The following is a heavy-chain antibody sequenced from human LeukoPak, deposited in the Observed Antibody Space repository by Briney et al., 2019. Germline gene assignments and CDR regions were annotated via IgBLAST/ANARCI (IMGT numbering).Heavy chain of an antibody. D-gene: IGHD2-15*01. V-gene: IGHV4-61*01. J-gene: IGHJ4*02. CDR2: ISNSGSN. CDR3: ARDSIKGST. CDR1: GGSLSSGSYC. Sequence: PSETLSLTCTVSGGSLSSGSYCWSWIRQPPGKGLEWSGYISNSGSNKYNPSLKSRVTISVDTSKNQFSLKVSSVTAADTAVYYCARDSIKGSTWGQGTLVTVSS.